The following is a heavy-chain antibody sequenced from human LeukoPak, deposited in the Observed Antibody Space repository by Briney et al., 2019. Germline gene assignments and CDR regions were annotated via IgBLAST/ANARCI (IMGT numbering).Heavy chain of an antibody. Sequence: PGGSLRLSCAASRFTFSSYWMHWVRQAPGKGXXXXXRIDGDGSTTTYADSVKGRFTIFRDNAKNTLFLQMNSLRVEDTAVYYCTRAYYYTSSGDDYWGQGTLVTVSS. CDR1: RFTFSSYW. V-gene: IGHV3-74*03. CDR3: TRAYYYTSSGDDY. D-gene: IGHD3-22*01. CDR2: IDGDGSTT. J-gene: IGHJ4*02.